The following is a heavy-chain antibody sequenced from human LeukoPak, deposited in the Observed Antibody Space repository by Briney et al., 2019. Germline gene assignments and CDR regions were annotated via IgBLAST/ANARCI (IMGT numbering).Heavy chain of an antibody. Sequence: SETLSLTCAVYGGSFSGYYWSWIRQPPGKGLEWLGEINHSGSTNYNPSLKSRVTISVDTSKNQFSLKLSSVTAADTAVYYCARGLRSYGSGSTFDYWGQGALVTVSS. V-gene: IGHV4-34*01. CDR2: INHSGST. CDR1: GGSFSGYY. D-gene: IGHD3-10*01. CDR3: ARGLRSYGSGSTFDY. J-gene: IGHJ4*02.